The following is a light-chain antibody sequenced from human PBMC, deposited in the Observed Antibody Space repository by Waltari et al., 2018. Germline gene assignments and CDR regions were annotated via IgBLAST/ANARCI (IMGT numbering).Light chain of an antibody. CDR2: DAS. CDR1: QIISTSY. J-gene: IGKJ4*01. CDR3: QKYGSTPRP. V-gene: IGKV3-20*01. Sequence: EIVLTQSPGTLSLSPGERASPSCRASQIISTSYLAWYQQQPGQAPRLLIYDASRRATGIPDRFSGSGSGTDFTLTISRLEPEDFAVYYCQKYGSTPRPFGGGTKVEIK.